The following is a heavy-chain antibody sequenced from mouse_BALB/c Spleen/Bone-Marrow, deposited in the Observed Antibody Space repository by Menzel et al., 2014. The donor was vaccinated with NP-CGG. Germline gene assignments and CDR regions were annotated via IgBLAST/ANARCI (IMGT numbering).Heavy chain of an antibody. CDR2: IYPGNSDT. CDR3: TTLARNYFDY. CDR1: GYTFTNCW. Sequence: VQLKESGTVLARPGASVKMSCKASGYTFTNCWMHWVKKRPGQGLEWIGTIYPGNSDTTYNQKFKGKAKLTVVTCTSTAYMELSSLTNEDSAVYYCTTLARNYFDYWGQGTTLTVSS. V-gene: IGHV1-5*01. J-gene: IGHJ2*01.